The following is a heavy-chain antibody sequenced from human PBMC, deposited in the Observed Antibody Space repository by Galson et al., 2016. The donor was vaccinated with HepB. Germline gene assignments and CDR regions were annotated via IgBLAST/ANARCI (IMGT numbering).Heavy chain of an antibody. CDR2: IRRRSSTI. Sequence: LRLSCAASGFPFSRYSMNWVRQAPGQGLEWVSHIRRRSSTIYYADSVRGRVTISRDNTKNSLYLQMNSLRDEDTAVYYCARDGSSQFSSNWYVAFDIWGQGTVVTVSS. CDR3: ARDGSSQFSSNWYVAFDI. CDR1: GFPFSRYS. V-gene: IGHV3-48*02. D-gene: IGHD6-13*01. J-gene: IGHJ3*02.